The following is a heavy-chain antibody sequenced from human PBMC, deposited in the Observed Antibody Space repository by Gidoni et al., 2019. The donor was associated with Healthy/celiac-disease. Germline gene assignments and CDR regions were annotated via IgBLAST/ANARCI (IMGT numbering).Heavy chain of an antibody. D-gene: IGHD2-21*02. CDR2: INHSGST. CDR1: GGSFSGYY. J-gene: IGHJ4*02. Sequence: QVQLQQWGAGLLKPSETLSLTCAVYGGSFSGYYWSWIRQPPGKGLEWIGEINHSGSTNYNPSLKSRVTISVDTSKNQFSLKLSSVTAADTAVYYCARGGYGDGGNSRADYWGQGTLVTVSS. CDR3: ARGGYGDGGNSRADY. V-gene: IGHV4-34*01.